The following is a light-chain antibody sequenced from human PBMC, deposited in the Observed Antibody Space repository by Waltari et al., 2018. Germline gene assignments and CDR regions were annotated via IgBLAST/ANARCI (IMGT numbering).Light chain of an antibody. CDR2: DVS. CDR1: GSDIGAYNY. J-gene: IGLJ1*01. V-gene: IGLV2-14*01. CDR3: GSYRSTTIDV. Sequence: QSALTQPASVSGSPGQSITISCTGTGSDIGAYNYVPWYQPHPAKAPTLMIYDVSNRPSGVSSRFSGSKSGNTASLTISGLQAEDEADYYCGSYRSTTIDVFGTGTKVTVL.